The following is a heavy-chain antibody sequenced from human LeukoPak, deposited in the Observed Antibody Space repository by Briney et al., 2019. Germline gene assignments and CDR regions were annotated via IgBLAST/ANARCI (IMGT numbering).Heavy chain of an antibody. CDR1: GFTFSSYS. CDR2: ISTNGGST. Sequence: GGSLRLSCAASGFTFSSYSMNWVRQAPGKGLEYVSAISTNGGSTYYADSVKGRFTISRDNSKNTLYLQMSSLSTEDTAVYYCVSTAQGWGQGILVTVSS. D-gene: IGHD4-17*01. CDR3: VSTAQG. J-gene: IGHJ4*02. V-gene: IGHV3-64D*06.